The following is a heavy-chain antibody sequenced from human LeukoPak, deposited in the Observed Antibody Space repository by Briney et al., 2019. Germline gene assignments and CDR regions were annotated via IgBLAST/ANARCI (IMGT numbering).Heavy chain of an antibody. Sequence: SVKVSCKASGYTFTSYGISWVRQTPGQGLEWMGGIIPIFGTANYAQKFQGRVTITADESTSTAYMELSSLRSEDTAVYYCARVQGTSDDYWGQGTLVTVSS. J-gene: IGHJ4*02. CDR1: GYTFTSYG. CDR3: ARVQGTSDDY. V-gene: IGHV1-69*13. CDR2: IIPIFGTA.